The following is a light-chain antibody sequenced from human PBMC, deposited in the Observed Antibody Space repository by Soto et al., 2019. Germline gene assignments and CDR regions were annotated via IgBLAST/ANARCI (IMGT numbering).Light chain of an antibody. J-gene: IGLJ3*02. CDR1: SSNIGSNT. Sequence: QAVVTQPPSASGTPGQRVTIFCSGSSSNIGSNTVNWYQQLPGTAPKLLIYINNQRPSGVPDRFSGSKSGTSASLAISGLQSEDEAGYYCATWDDSLNAWVFGGGTKLTV. V-gene: IGLV1-44*01. CDR3: ATWDDSLNAWV. CDR2: INN.